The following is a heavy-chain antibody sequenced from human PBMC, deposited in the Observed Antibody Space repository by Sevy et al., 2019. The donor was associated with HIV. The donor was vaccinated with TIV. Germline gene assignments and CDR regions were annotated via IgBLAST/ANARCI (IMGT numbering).Heavy chain of an antibody. CDR3: AKDPLTRYYFDY. CDR2: IRYDGSNK. J-gene: IGHJ4*02. Sequence: GGSLRLSCAASGFTISRYGMHWVRQAPGKGLEWVAFIRYDGSNKYYADSVKGRFTISRDNSKNTLYLQMNSLRAEDTAVYYCAKDPLTRYYFDYWGQGTLVTVSS. V-gene: IGHV3-30*02. CDR1: GFTISRYG.